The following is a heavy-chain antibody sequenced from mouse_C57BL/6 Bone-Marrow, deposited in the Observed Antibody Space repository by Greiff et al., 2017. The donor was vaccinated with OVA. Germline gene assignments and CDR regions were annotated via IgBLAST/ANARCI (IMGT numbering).Heavy chain of an antibody. D-gene: IGHD1-1*01. J-gene: IGHJ1*03. CDR3: ERLYYGSSYWYFDV. CDR2: INPYNGGT. V-gene: IGHV1-19*01. Sequence: VQLKQSGPVLVKPGASVKMSCKASGYTFTDYYMNWVKQSHGKSLEWIGVINPYNGGTSYNQKFKGKATLTVDKSSSTAYMELNSLTSEDSAVYYCERLYYGSSYWYFDVWGTGTTVTVSS. CDR1: GYTFTDYY.